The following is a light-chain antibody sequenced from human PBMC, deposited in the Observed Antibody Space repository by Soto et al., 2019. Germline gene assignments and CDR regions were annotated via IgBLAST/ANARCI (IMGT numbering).Light chain of an antibody. V-gene: IGKV2-28*01. CDR2: LSS. CDR3: MQALLSPA. J-gene: IGKJ1*01. Sequence: DIVMTQSPLSLPVTPGEPASISCRSSQSLLHSNGYTYLDWYLRKPGQSPQLLIYLSSNRESGVPDRFSGSGSGTNFTRKISRVEGEDVGVYYCMQALLSPAFGQGTKVEIQ. CDR1: QSLLHSNGYTY.